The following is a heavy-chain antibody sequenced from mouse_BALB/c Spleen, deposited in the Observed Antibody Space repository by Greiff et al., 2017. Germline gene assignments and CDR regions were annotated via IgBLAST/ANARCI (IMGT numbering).Heavy chain of an antibody. V-gene: IGHV5-12-2*01. D-gene: IGHD1-2*01. Sequence: EVKLVESGGGLVQPGGSLKLSCAASGFTFSSYTMSWVRQTPEKRLEWVAYISNGGGSTYYPDTVKGRFTISRDNAKNTLYLQMSSLKSEDTAMYYCARSLLRPYFDVWGAGTTVTVSS. CDR3: ARSLLRPYFDV. J-gene: IGHJ1*01. CDR2: ISNGGGST. CDR1: GFTFSSYT.